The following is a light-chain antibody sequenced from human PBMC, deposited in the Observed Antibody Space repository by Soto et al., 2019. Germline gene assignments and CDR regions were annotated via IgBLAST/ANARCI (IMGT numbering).Light chain of an antibody. Sequence: SYELTQPPSVSVSPGQTARITCSGDALPKQYAYWYQQKPGQAPVLVIYKDSERPSGIPERFSGSSSGTTVTLTISGVQAEDEADYYCQSADSSGTSHVLFGGGTQLTVL. CDR2: KDS. CDR3: QSADSSGTSHVL. V-gene: IGLV3-25*03. CDR1: ALPKQY. J-gene: IGLJ2*01.